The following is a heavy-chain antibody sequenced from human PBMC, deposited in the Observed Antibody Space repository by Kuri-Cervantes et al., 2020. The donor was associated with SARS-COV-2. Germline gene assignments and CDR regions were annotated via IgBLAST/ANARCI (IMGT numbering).Heavy chain of an antibody. V-gene: IGHV1-2*02. CDR1: GYTFTGYY. Sequence: ASVKVSCKASGYTFTGYYMHWVRQAPGQGLEWMGWINPNSGGTNYAQKFQGRVTMTRDTSISTVYMEMNRLRSDDTAVYYCARVRGGLWFGEGEYYFDYWGQGTLVTVSS. CDR3: ARVRGGLWFGEGEYYFDY. CDR2: INPNSGGT. D-gene: IGHD3-10*01. J-gene: IGHJ4*02.